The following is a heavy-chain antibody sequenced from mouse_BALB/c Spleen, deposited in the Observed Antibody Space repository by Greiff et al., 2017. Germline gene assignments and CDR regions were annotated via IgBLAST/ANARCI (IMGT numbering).Heavy chain of an antibody. CDR2: INSNGGST. Sequence: EVQLQESGGGLVKLGGSLKLSCAASGFTFSSYYMSWVRQTPEKRLELVAAINSNGGSTYYPDTVKGRFPISRDNAKNTLYLQMSSLKSEDTALYYCARQGGYAYVDYWGQGTTLTVSS. V-gene: IGHV5-6-2*01. CDR3: ARQGGYAYVDY. D-gene: IGHD2-2*01. J-gene: IGHJ2*01. CDR1: GFTFSSYY.